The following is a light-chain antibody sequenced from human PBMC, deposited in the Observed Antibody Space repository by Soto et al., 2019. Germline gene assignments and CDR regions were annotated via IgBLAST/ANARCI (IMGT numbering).Light chain of an antibody. CDR1: SSDVGGYHY. V-gene: IGLV2-14*01. CDR3: SSYTTSSTLVI. Sequence: QSALTQPASVSGSPGQSITISCTGTSSDVGGYHYVSWYQQHPGKAPKLMIYEVSNRPSGVSNRFSGSKSGNTASLTISGLQAEDEAHYYCSSYTTSSTLVIFGGGTQLTVL. CDR2: EVS. J-gene: IGLJ2*01.